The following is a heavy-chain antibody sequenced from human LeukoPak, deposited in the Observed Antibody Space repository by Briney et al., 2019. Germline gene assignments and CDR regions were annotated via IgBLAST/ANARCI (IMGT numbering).Heavy chain of an antibody. CDR1: AFSLSTSGVG. CDR3: ARLTVGSYCFDY. D-gene: IGHD4-23*01. Sequence: ESGPTLVKPTQTLTLTCTFSAFSLSTSGVGVGWIRQPPGKALEWLALIYWNDDRRYSPLLKSRLTITKDTSKNQVVLTMINMDPVDTATYYCARLTVGSYCFDYWGQGTLVTVSS. CDR2: IYWNDDR. V-gene: IGHV2-5*01. J-gene: IGHJ4*02.